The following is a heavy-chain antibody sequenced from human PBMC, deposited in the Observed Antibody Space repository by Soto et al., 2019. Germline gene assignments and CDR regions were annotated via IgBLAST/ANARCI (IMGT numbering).Heavy chain of an antibody. CDR3: ARIWYSSSWYYYYGMDV. CDR2: IDWDDDK. D-gene: IGHD6-13*01. Sequence: SGPTLVNPTQTLTLTCTFSGFSLSTSGMCVSWIRQPPGKALEWLALIDWDDDKYYSTSLKTRLTISKDTSKNQVVLTMTNMDPVDTATYYCARIWYSSSWYYYYGMDVWGQGTTVTVSS. J-gene: IGHJ6*02. CDR1: GFSLSTSGMC. V-gene: IGHV2-70*01.